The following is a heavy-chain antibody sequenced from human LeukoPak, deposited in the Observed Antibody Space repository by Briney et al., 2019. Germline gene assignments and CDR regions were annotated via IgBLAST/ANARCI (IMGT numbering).Heavy chain of an antibody. D-gene: IGHD3-3*01. CDR3: AREPTTIFGVVDRYGMDV. Sequence: PGGSLRLSCAASGFTLSRYWMHWVRQTPGKGLVWVSRINEDGTTINYADSVRGRFTISRDNAKNTLYLQMNSLRAEDTAVYYCAREPTTIFGVVDRYGMDVWGQGTSVTVSS. V-gene: IGHV3-74*01. J-gene: IGHJ6*02. CDR1: GFTLSRYW. CDR2: INEDGTTI.